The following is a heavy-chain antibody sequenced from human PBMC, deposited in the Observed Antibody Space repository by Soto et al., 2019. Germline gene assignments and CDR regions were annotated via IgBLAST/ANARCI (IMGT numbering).Heavy chain of an antibody. CDR1: GGTFSSYA. CDR3: ASGIVVVPAARGDYYGMDV. D-gene: IGHD2-2*01. J-gene: IGHJ6*02. V-gene: IGHV1-69*01. Sequence: QVQLVQSGAEVKKPGSSVKVSCKASGGTFSSYAISWVRQAPGQGLEWMGGIIPIFGTANYAQKFQGRVTITADESTSTAYMELSSLRSEDTAVYYCASGIVVVPAARGDYYGMDVWGQGTTVTVSS. CDR2: IIPIFGTA.